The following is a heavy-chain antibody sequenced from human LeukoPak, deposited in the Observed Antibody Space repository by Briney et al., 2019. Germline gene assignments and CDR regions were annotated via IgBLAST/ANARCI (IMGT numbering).Heavy chain of an antibody. D-gene: IGHD6-19*01. J-gene: IGHJ5*02. Sequence: SETLSLTCTVSGGSISSSSYYWGWIRQPPGKGLKWIGSMYYSGSTYYNPYLKSRVTISVDTSKNQFSLNLSSVTAADTAVYYCARQPVRIAVAGRNWFDPWGQGTLVTVSS. V-gene: IGHV4-39*01. CDR2: MYYSGST. CDR3: ARQPVRIAVAGRNWFDP. CDR1: GGSISSSSYY.